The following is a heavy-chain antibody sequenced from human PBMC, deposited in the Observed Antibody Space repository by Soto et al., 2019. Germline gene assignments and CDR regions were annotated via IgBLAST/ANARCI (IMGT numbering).Heavy chain of an antibody. CDR3: ARESSGYPDS. Sequence: EVQLVESGGGLVQPGGSLRLSCAASGFSFSVYSMNWVRQAPGKGLEWVSYISGSSSTIYYVDSVKGRFTISRDNAKNSLYLQLSSLRDEDTAIYYCARESSGYPDSWGQGTLVTVSS. CDR2: ISGSSSTI. V-gene: IGHV3-48*02. D-gene: IGHD3-22*01. CDR1: GFSFSVYS. J-gene: IGHJ4*02.